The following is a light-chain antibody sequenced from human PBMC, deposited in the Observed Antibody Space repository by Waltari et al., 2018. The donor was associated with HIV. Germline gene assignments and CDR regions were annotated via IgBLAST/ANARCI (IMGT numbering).Light chain of an antibody. CDR1: QIIGNY. V-gene: IGKV1-39*01. Sequence: DIQMTQSPSSLSASVGDRVTITCRARQIIGNYLNRHQQKPGKAPKVLMFAASTLHDGVPAMFSGSGFGTDFTLIITSLHPEDFATFYCQPTYSIPRTFGQGTKVEI. CDR2: AAS. CDR3: QPTYSIPRT. J-gene: IGKJ1*01.